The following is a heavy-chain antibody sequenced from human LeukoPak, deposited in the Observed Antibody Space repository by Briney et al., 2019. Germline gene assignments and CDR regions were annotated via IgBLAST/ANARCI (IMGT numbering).Heavy chain of an antibody. CDR2: ISSGGDIM. J-gene: IGHJ3*02. Sequence: PGGSLRLSCAASGLRFSDYYVSWIRQAPGKGLQWVSYISSGGDIMHYADSVKGRFTSSRDNAKNSLYLQMNSLRAEDTAVYYCARDRFPARLVFSFDIWGQGTMVSVSS. V-gene: IGHV3-11*04. CDR3: ARDRFPARLVFSFDI. D-gene: IGHD3-9*01. CDR1: GLRFSDYY.